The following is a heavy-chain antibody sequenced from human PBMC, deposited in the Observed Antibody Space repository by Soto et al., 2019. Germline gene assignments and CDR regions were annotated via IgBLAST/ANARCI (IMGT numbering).Heavy chain of an antibody. CDR1: GGSISSYY. D-gene: IGHD7-27*01. Sequence: SETLSLTCTVSGGSISSYYWSWIRQPPGKGLEWIGYIYYSGSTNYNPSLKSRVTISVDTSKNQFSLKLSSVTAADTAVYYCARLNVGINSFDYWGQGTLVTVSS. V-gene: IGHV4-59*01. J-gene: IGHJ4*02. CDR2: IYYSGST. CDR3: ARLNVGINSFDY.